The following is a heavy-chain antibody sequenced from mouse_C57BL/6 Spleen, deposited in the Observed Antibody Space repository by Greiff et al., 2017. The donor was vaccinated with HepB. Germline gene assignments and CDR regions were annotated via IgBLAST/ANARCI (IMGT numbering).Heavy chain of an antibody. CDR1: GYTFTSYT. CDR3: ARCREKRSPGYWYFDV. J-gene: IGHJ1*03. D-gene: IGHD1-1*01. Sequence: VKLVESGAELARPGASVKMSCKASGYTFTSYTMHWVKQRPGQGLEWIGYINPSSGYTKYNQKFKDKATLTVDKSSSTAYMQLSSLTSEDSAVYYCARCREKRSPGYWYFDVWGTGTTVTVSS. V-gene: IGHV1-4*01. CDR2: INPSSGYT.